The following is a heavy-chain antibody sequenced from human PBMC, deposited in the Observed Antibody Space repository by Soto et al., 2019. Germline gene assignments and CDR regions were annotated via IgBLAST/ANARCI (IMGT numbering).Heavy chain of an antibody. CDR2: LKSRSDGGTT. CDR1: GFTVSDAW. D-gene: IGHD3-22*01. Sequence: PGGSLRLSCAASGFTVSDAWMNWVRQAPGKGLEWVGRLKSRSDGGTTDYAAPVKGRFTISRVDSINTLYLQMNSLETEDTAVYYCTTEWFTATLGYWGQGTLVTI. V-gene: IGHV3-15*01. J-gene: IGHJ4*02. CDR3: TTEWFTATLGY.